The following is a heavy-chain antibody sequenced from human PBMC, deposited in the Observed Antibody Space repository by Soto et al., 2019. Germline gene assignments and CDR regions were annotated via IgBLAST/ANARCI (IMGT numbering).Heavy chain of an antibody. J-gene: IGHJ5*02. D-gene: IGHD2-2*01. V-gene: IGHV1-18*01. CDR1: GYTFTSYG. Sequence: GASVKVSWKASGYTFTSYGISWVRQAPGQGLEWMGWISAYNGNTNYAQKLQGRVTMTTDTSTSTAYMELRSLRSDDTAVYYCARMRVPAAICWFDPWGQGTLVTVSS. CDR2: ISAYNGNT. CDR3: ARMRVPAAICWFDP.